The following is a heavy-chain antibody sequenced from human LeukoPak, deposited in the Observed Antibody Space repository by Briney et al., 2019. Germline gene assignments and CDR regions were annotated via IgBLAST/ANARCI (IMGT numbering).Heavy chain of an antibody. V-gene: IGHV1-18*01. CDR2: ISAYNGNT. Sequence: GASVKVFCNASGYTFTSYGMSWGRQAPGQGLEWMGWISAYNGNTNYAQKLQGGVTITTDPSTSTAYMEMTSLRSDDTAVYYCARDLPVDIVVVPAAMQFSPDDSSEIRCSFDYWGQGTLATVSS. CDR1: GYTFTSYG. D-gene: IGHD2-2*01. CDR3: ARDLPVDIVVVPAAMQFSPDDSSEIRCSFDY. J-gene: IGHJ4*02.